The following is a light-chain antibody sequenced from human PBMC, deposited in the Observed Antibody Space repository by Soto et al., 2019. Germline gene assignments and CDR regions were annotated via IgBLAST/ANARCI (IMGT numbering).Light chain of an antibody. CDR2: EVN. V-gene: IGLV2-8*01. Sequence: QSALTQPPSAPGSPGQSVAISCTGTSSDVGGYNYVSWYQQHPGKAPKLMIYEVNKRPSGVPDRFSGSKSGNTASLTVSGIQAEDEADYYCSSYAGSSNVLGTGTKVTVL. CDR1: SSDVGGYNY. J-gene: IGLJ1*01. CDR3: SSYAGSSNV.